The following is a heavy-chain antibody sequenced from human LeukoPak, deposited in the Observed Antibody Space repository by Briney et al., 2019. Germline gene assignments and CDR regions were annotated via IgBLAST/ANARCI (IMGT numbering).Heavy chain of an antibody. V-gene: IGHV4-39*07. CDR3: ARIGVGYYYGSGSDFVHY. J-gene: IGHJ4*02. Sequence: SETLSLTCTVSGGSISSSSYYWGWIRQPPGKGLEWIGSIYYSGSTYYNPSLKSRVTISVDTSKNQFSLKLSSVTAADTAVYYCARIGVGYYYGSGSDFVHYWGQGTLVTVSS. CDR2: IYYSGST. D-gene: IGHD3-10*01. CDR1: GGSISSSSYY.